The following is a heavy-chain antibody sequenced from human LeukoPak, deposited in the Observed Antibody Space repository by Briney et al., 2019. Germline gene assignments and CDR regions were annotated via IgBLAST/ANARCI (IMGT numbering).Heavy chain of an antibody. CDR1: GYSISSGYY. V-gene: IGHV4-38-2*02. Sequence: SETLSLTCTVSGYSISSGYYWGWIRQPPGKGLEWIGSIYYSGSTYYNPSLKSRVTISVDTSKNQFSLKLSSVTAADTAVYYCARGTSGWLKDYWGQGTLVTVSS. D-gene: IGHD3-22*01. CDR2: IYYSGST. CDR3: ARGTSGWLKDY. J-gene: IGHJ4*02.